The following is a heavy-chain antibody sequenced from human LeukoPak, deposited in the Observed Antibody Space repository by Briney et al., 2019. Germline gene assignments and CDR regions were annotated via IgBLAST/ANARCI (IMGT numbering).Heavy chain of an antibody. CDR1: GFTFSSYA. Sequence: GGSLRLSCAASGFTFSSYAMSWVRRAPGKGLEWVSSISSSSSYIYYADSVKGRFTISRDNAKNSLYLQMNSLRAEDTAVYYCARGTYYDILTGYFYWGQGTLVTVSS. V-gene: IGHV3-21*01. J-gene: IGHJ4*02. CDR2: ISSSSSYI. D-gene: IGHD3-9*01. CDR3: ARGTYYDILTGYFY.